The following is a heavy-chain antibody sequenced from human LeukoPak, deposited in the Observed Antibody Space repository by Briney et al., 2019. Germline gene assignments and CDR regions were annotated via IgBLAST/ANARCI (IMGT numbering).Heavy chain of an antibody. CDR2: ISSSSSYI. V-gene: IGHV3-21*01. CDR1: RFTFSSYS. J-gene: IGHJ4*02. CDR3: ASNPMDCGGDCYFSSY. D-gene: IGHD2-21*02. Sequence: PGGSLRLSCAASRFTFSSYSMNWVRQAPGKGLEWVSSISSSSSYIYYADSVKGRFTISRDNAKNSLYLQMNSLRAEDTAVYYCASNPMDCGGDCYFSSYWGQGTLVTVSS.